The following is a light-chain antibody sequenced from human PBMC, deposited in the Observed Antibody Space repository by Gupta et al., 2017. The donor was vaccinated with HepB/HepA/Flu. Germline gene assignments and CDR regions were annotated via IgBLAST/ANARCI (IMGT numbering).Light chain of an antibody. Sequence: QSALTQPPSVSGSPGQSVTISCTGTSSDIGSYTRVSWYQQSPGTAPKLIIYEVDNRPSGVPDGFSGSKSGNTASLTISGLQTEDEADYYCSSYTTSNTYVFGIGTKVTVL. CDR3: SSYTTSNTYV. CDR2: EVD. CDR1: SSDIGSYTR. J-gene: IGLJ1*01. V-gene: IGLV2-18*02.